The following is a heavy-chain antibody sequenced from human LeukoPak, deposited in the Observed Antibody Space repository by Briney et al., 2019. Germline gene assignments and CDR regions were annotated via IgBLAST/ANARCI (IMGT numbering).Heavy chain of an antibody. CDR2: ISGSGGTT. V-gene: IGHV3-23*01. J-gene: IGHJ1*01. D-gene: IGHD6-19*01. CDR1: GFTFSNFD. CDR3: AIQHSSGRSFQH. Sequence: GGSLRLSCAASGFTFSNFDMSWVRQAPGKGLEWVSAISGSGGTTYYAGSVKGRFIISRDNSKDTLYLQMNSLRAEDTAVYYCAIQHSSGRSFQHWGQGTLVIVSS.